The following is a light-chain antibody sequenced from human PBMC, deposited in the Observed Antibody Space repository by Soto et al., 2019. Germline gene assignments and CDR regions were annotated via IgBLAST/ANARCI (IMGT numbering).Light chain of an antibody. Sequence: IVLTQSPGTLSLSPGERATLSCRASQGVASTYLAWYQQKPGQAPRLLIYGGSTRATGIPDRFSGGGSGTDFTLTISRLEPEDSAVYYCQQYGSSWWTVGLGTKVDIK. V-gene: IGKV3-20*01. CDR2: GGS. CDR3: QQYGSSWWT. CDR1: QGVASTY. J-gene: IGKJ1*01.